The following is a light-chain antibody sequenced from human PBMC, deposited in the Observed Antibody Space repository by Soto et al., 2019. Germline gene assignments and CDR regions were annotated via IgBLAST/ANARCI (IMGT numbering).Light chain of an antibody. CDR3: QQYNSYWWT. CDR1: QSISSW. V-gene: IGKV1-5*03. Sequence: DIPMTQSPSTLSASVGDSVTITCRASQSISSWLAWYQQKPGKAPKLLIYKASSLESGVPSRFSGSGSGTEFTLTISSLQPDDFATYYCQQYNSYWWTFGQGTKVEIK. CDR2: KAS. J-gene: IGKJ1*01.